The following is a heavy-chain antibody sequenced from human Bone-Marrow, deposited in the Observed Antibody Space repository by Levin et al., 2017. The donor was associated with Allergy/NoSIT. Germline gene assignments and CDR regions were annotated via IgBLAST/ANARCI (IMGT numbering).Heavy chain of an antibody. D-gene: IGHD4/OR15-4a*01. Sequence: ASVKVSCKASGYTFRSFHMHWVRQAPGQGPEWMGILNPNTDDTAYAQKFQGRVTLTSDTSTTTVSMELRSLRYEDTAVYYCAREWANTRCNGANCQSPRIYYFDNWGQGTLVTVSS. J-gene: IGHJ4*02. V-gene: IGHV1-46*01. CDR3: AREWANTRCNGANCQSPRIYYFDN. CDR2: LNPNTDDT. CDR1: GYTFRSFH.